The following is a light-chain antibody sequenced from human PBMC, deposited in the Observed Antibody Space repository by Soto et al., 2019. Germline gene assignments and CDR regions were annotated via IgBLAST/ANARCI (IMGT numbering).Light chain of an antibody. CDR3: SSYAGSRTSIL. J-gene: IGLJ2*01. CDR2: EAT. Sequence: QSVLTQPASVSGSPGQSITISCTGTSGNVGSYNLVSWYQHNPGKAPKLLIYEATKRPSGVSNRFSGSKSGNTASLTISGLRAEDETDYFCSSYAGSRTSILFGGGTKLTVL. V-gene: IGLV2-23*01. CDR1: SGNVGSYNL.